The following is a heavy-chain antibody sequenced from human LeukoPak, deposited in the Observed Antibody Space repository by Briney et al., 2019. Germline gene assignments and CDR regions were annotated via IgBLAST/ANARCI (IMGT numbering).Heavy chain of an antibody. CDR3: ARDNDSSGYYNPIDY. D-gene: IGHD3-22*01. CDR1: GYTFTGCY. CDR2: INPNSGGT. V-gene: IGHV1-2*06. J-gene: IGHJ4*02. Sequence: ASVKVSCKASGYTFTGCYMHWVRQAPGQGLEWMGRINPNSGGTNYAQKFQGRVTMTRDTSISTAYMELSRLRSDDTAVYYCARDNDSSGYYNPIDYWGQGTLVTVSS.